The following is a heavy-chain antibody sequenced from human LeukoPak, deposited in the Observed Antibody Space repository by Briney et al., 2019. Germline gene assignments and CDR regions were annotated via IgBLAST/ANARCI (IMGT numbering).Heavy chain of an antibody. CDR2: ISYDGSNK. CDR1: GFTFSSYA. J-gene: IGHJ4*02. CDR3: AREGGGEWLRYFDY. D-gene: IGHD5-12*01. V-gene: IGHV3-30-3*01. Sequence: PGGSLRLSCAASGFTFSSYAMHWVRQAPGKGLEWVAVISYDGSNKYYADSVKGRFTISRDNSKNTLYLQMNSLRAEDTAVYYCAREGGGEWLRYFDYWGQGTLVTVSS.